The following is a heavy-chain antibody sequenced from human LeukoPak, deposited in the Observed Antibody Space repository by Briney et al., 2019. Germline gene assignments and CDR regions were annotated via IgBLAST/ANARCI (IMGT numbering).Heavy chain of an antibody. V-gene: IGHV3-21*04. Sequence: GGSLRPSGAASGFTLNSYSMNWVRQPPGKGLEWVSSISSGASYIYYADSVKGRFTISRDNAKNSLYLQMNSLRAEDTAVYYCAHKVNWDDYWGQGTLVTVSS. CDR1: GFTLNSYS. J-gene: IGHJ4*02. CDR3: AHKVNWDDY. D-gene: IGHD7-27*01. CDR2: ISSGASYI.